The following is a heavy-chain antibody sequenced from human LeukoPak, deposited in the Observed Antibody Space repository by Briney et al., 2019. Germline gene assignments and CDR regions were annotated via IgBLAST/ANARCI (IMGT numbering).Heavy chain of an antibody. CDR1: RFTFSNYG. D-gene: IGHD1-26*01. V-gene: IGHV3-30*02. CDR3: AKKTIVGATVDAFDI. Sequence: PGGSLRLSCAASRFTFSNYGMHWVRQAPGKGLEWVASIRYDGFNKYYADSLKGRFTISRDNSKNTLYLQMNSLRAEDMAVYYCAKKTIVGATVDAFDIWGQGTMVIVPS. CDR2: IRYDGFNK. J-gene: IGHJ3*02.